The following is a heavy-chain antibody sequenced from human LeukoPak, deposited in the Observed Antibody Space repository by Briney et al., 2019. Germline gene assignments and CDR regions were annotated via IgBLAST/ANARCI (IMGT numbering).Heavy chain of an antibody. Sequence: PSETLSLTCTVSGGSITNYYWSWVRQPPGKGLEWIGYIFYTGSTSYNPSLKSRVTISTDTPKNQFSLKLSSVTAADTAVYYCARGRTGYGGTDHWGQGTLVTVSS. CDR2: IFYTGST. V-gene: IGHV4-59*01. CDR3: ARGRTGYGGTDH. CDR1: GGSITNYY. D-gene: IGHD4-23*01. J-gene: IGHJ5*02.